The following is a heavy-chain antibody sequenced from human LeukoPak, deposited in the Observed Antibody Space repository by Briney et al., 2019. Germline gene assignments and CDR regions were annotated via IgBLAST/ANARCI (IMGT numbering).Heavy chain of an antibody. CDR3: AKSSSSWSRSFDY. CDR2: ISGSGGST. Sequence: PGGSLRLSCAASGFTFSSYAMSWVRQAPGKGLEWVSVISGSGGSTYYADSVKGRFTISRDNSKNTLYLQMNSLRAEDTAVYYCAKSSSSWSRSFDYWGQGTLVTVSS. J-gene: IGHJ4*02. V-gene: IGHV3-23*01. CDR1: GFTFSSYA. D-gene: IGHD6-13*01.